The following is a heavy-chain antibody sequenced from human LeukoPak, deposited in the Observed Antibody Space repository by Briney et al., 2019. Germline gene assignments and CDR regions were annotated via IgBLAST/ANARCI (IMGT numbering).Heavy chain of an antibody. Sequence: SETLSLTCTVSGGSISSSSYYWGWIRQPPGKGLEWIGSIYHSGSTYYNPSLKSRVTISVDTSKNQFSLKLSSVTAADTAVYYCAKSTFASRVATIGEYFDSWGQGTLVTVPP. CDR3: AKSTFASRVATIGEYFDS. D-gene: IGHD5-24*01. CDR2: IYHSGST. CDR1: GGSISSSSYY. J-gene: IGHJ4*02. V-gene: IGHV4-39*07.